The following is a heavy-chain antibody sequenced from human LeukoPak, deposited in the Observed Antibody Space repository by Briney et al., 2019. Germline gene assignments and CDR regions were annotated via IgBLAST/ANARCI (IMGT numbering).Heavy chain of an antibody. CDR1: GGSISSGDYY. V-gene: IGHV4-30-4*01. D-gene: IGHD2-2*01. CDR2: IYYSGSA. J-gene: IGHJ3*02. CDR3: ATYCSSTSCPHRRAFDI. Sequence: SETLSLTCTVSGGSISSGDYYWTWIRQPPGKGLEWIGYIYYSGSAYYNPSLKSRVTISVDTSKSQFSLKLSSVTAADTAVYYCATYCSSTSCPHRRAFDIWGQGTMVTVSS.